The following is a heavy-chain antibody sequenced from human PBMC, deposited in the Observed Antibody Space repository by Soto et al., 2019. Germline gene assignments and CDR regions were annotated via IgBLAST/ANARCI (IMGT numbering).Heavy chain of an antibody. D-gene: IGHD5-18*01. J-gene: IGHJ4*02. CDR3: AKAVGSYGNFDY. CDR1: GLTFDDYA. CDR2: ISWNSGSI. Sequence: EVQLGESGGGLVQPGRSLRLSCAASGLTFDDYAMHWDRQAPGKGLEWVSRISWNSGSIGYADSVKGRFIIYRDNAKNSLYLQINSLRAEDTALYYCAKAVGSYGNFDYWGQGPLVTVSS. V-gene: IGHV3-9*01.